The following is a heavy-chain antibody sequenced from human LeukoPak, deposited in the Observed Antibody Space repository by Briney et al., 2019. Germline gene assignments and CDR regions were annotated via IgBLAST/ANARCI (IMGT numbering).Heavy chain of an antibody. CDR3: ARDRPEGAWFDP. J-gene: IGHJ5*02. V-gene: IGHV4-4*07. CDR1: GGSISSYY. Sequence: SETLSLTYTVSGGSISSYYWSWIRQPAGKGLEWIGRIYTSGSTNYNPSLKSRVTMSVDTSKNQFSLKLSSVTAADTAVYYCARDRPEGAWFDPWGQGTLVTVSS. CDR2: IYTSGST.